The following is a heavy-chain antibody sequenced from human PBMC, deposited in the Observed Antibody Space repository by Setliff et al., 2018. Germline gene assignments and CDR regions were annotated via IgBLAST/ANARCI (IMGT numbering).Heavy chain of an antibody. V-gene: IGHV4-61*01. CDR1: GGSISSAPYY. CDR3: ARGGVTAVWDLTD. CDR2: VFFTGDT. Sequence: SETLSLTCTVSGGSISSAPYYWSWIRQPPGKGLEWIGYVFFTGDTDYNPSLGSRVTISLDRSKTQFSLKLSSVTAADTAVYYCARGGVTAVWDLTDWGQGTLVTVSS. D-gene: IGHD2-21*02. J-gene: IGHJ4*02.